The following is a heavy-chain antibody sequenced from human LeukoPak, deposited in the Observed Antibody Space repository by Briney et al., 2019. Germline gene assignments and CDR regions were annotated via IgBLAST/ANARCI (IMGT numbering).Heavy chain of an antibody. J-gene: IGHJ4*02. CDR2: ISGSGGST. V-gene: IGHV3-23*01. Sequence: PGGSLRLSCAASGFTFSSYAMSWVRQAPGKGLEWVSAISGSGGSTYYADSVKGRFTISRDNSKNTLYLQMNSLRAEDTAVYYCAKDNGEYSGYVDTTDYWGQGTLVTVSS. D-gene: IGHD5-12*01. CDR3: AKDNGEYSGYVDTTDY. CDR1: GFTFSSYA.